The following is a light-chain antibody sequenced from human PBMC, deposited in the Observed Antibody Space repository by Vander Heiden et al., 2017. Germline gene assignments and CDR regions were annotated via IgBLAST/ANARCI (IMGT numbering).Light chain of an antibody. J-gene: IGKJ4*01. V-gene: IGKV1-8*01. CDR1: EGISSH. Sequence: AIRMTQSPSSFSASTGDRVSITCRASEGISSHLAWYQQKPGKAPKLLIYGASTLQRGVPSRFSGSGSGTDFTVTISCLQSEEFATYYCQQYYSYPVTFGGGTKVEIK. CDR3: QQYYSYPVT. CDR2: GAS.